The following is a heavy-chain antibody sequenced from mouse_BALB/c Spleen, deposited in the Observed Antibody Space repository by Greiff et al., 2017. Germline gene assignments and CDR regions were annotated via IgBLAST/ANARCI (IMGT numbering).Heavy chain of an antibody. J-gene: IGHJ4*01. CDR2: INPSNGRT. V-gene: IGHV1S81*02. CDR1: GYTFTSYW. CDR3: ARYGWLLEAMDY. D-gene: IGHD2-3*01. Sequence: QVQLKQPGAELVKPGASVKLSCKASGYTFTSYWMHWVKQRPGQGLEWIGEINPSNGRTNYNEKFKSKATLTVDKSSSTAYMQLSSLTSEDSAVYYCARYGWLLEAMDYWGQGTSVTVSS.